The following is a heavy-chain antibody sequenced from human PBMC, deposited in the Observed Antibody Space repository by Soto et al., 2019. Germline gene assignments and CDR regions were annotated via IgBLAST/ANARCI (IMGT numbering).Heavy chain of an antibody. V-gene: IGHV4-30-4*01. D-gene: IGHD6-19*01. J-gene: IGHJ4*02. CDR1: GGSISSGDYY. CDR3: ARGLIMGSHYSGGWYFFDS. CDR2: IYYSGST. Sequence: PSETLSLTCTVSGGSISSGDYYWSWIRQPPGKGLEWIGYIYYSGSTYYNPSLKSRVTISVDTSKNQFSLKLSSVTAADTAVYYCARGLIMGSHYSGGWYFFDSWGQGTQVTVSS.